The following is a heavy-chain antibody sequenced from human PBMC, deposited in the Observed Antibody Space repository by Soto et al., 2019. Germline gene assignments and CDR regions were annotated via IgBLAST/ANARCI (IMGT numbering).Heavy chain of an antibody. CDR2: IWYDESKK. J-gene: IGHJ4*02. D-gene: IGHD3-16*02. V-gene: IGHV3-33*01. CDR3: ARGGGLSEGGY. Sequence: QVQLVESGGGVVQPGRSLRLSCAASGFTFSNYGMHWVRQAPGKGLEWVAVIWYDESKKYYADSVKGRFTISRDSSKNTLYLQRNGGRAEDTAVYYCARGGGLSEGGYWGQGTLVTVSS. CDR1: GFTFSNYG.